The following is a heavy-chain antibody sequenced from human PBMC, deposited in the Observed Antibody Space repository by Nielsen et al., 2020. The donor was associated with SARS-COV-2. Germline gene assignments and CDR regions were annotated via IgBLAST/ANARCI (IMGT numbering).Heavy chain of an antibody. V-gene: IGHV3-30*03. CDR3: ATSGFYV. D-gene: IGHD3-10*01. CDR1: GFTFSAYG. Sequence: GESLKISCAVSGFTFSAYGMHWVRQAPGKGLECVTGISYDGRDKYYGDSVKGRFTISRDNSKDTLSLQMNSLRAEDTAVYYCATSGFYVWGQGTTVTVSS. J-gene: IGHJ6*02. CDR2: ISYDGRDK.